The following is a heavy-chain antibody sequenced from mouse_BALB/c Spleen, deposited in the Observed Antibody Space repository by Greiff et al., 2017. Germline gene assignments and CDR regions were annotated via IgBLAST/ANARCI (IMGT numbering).Heavy chain of an antibody. Sequence: SGPELVKPGASVKVSCKASGYAFTSYNMYWVKQSHGKSLEWIGYIDPYNGGTSYNQKFKGKATLTVDKSSSTAYMHLNSLTSEDSAVYYCAREGSTMITAWFAYWGQGTLVTVSA. CDR1: GYAFTSYN. CDR3: AREGSTMITAWFAY. V-gene: IGHV1S135*01. D-gene: IGHD2-4*01. J-gene: IGHJ3*01. CDR2: IDPYNGGT.